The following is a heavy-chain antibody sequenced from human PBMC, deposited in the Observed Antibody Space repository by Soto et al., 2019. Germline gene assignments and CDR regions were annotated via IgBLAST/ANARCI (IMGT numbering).Heavy chain of an antibody. D-gene: IGHD1-20*01. V-gene: IGHV4-34*01. CDR2: INHSGST. J-gene: IGHJ4*02. CDR1: GGSFSGYY. Sequence: SETLSLTCAVYGGSFSGYYWSWIRQPPGKGLEWIGEINHSGSTNYNPSLKSRVTISVDTSKNQFSLKLSSVTAADTAVYYCARAPIFHNWNDWIDYWGQGTLVTVSS. CDR3: ARAPIFHNWNDWIDY.